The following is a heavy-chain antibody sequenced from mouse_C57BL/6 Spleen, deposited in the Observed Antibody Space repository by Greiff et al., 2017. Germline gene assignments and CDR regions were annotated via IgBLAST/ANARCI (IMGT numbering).Heavy chain of an antibody. CDR1: GYTFTSYW. CDR3: AIGHYGSRGAWFAY. Sequence: QVQLKQPGAELVKPGASVKVSCKASGYTFTSYWMHWVKQRPGQGLEWIGRIHPSDSDTNYNQKFKGKATLTVDKSSSTAYMQLSSLTSEDSAVYYCAIGHYGSRGAWFAYWGQGTLVTVSA. D-gene: IGHD1-1*01. V-gene: IGHV1-74*01. CDR2: IHPSDSDT. J-gene: IGHJ3*01.